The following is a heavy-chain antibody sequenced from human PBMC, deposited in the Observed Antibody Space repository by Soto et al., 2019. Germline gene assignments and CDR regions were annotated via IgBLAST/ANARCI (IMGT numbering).Heavy chain of an antibody. CDR2: INPSGGAT. CDR3: APNGSRNNGFDP. Sequence: ASVKVSCKASGYTFTTYYIHWVRQAPGQGLEWMGNINPSGGATGYAQKFQGRVTMTRDTSTSTVYMELSSLTSEDTAMYYCAPNGSRNNGFDPWGRGPLVTVP. CDR1: GYTFTTYY. D-gene: IGHD6-13*01. J-gene: IGHJ5*02. V-gene: IGHV1-46*01.